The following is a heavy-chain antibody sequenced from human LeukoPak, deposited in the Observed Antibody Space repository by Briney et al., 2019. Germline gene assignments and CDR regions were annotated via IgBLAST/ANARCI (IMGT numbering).Heavy chain of an antibody. CDR3: AKDLEARDGYNCSFDY. D-gene: IGHD5-24*01. Sequence: GGSLRLSCAASGFTFSSYGMHWVRQAPGKGLEWVAVIWYDGSNKYYADSVKGRFTISRDNSKNTLYLQMNGLRAEDTAVYYCAKDLEARDGYNCSFDYWGQGTLVTVSS. J-gene: IGHJ4*02. V-gene: IGHV3-33*06. CDR1: GFTFSSYG. CDR2: IWYDGSNK.